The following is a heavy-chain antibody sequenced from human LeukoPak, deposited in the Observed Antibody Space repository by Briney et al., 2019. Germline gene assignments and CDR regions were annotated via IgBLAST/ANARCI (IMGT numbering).Heavy chain of an antibody. V-gene: IGHV3-23*01. D-gene: IGHD1-1*01. Sequence: GGSLRLSCAASGFTFSSYNMDWVRQAPGKGLEWVSAISGSGGSTYYADSVKGRFTISRDNSKNTLYLQMNSLRAEDTAVYYCAKDSPGYPHYFDYWGQGTLVTVSS. J-gene: IGHJ4*02. CDR1: GFTFSSYN. CDR3: AKDSPGYPHYFDY. CDR2: ISGSGGST.